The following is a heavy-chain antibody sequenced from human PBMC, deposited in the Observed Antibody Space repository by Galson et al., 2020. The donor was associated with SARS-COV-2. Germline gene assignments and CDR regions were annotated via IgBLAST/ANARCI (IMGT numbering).Heavy chain of an antibody. CDR2: ISYDGSNK. V-gene: IGHV3-30*01. J-gene: IGHJ4*02. Sequence: GESLKISCAASGFTFSSYAMHWVRQAPGKGLEWVALISYDGSNKYFADSVKGRFTISRDNSKNTLYLQMNSLRAEDTAVYYCARPSSGSYFDYFDYWGQGTLVTVSS. D-gene: IGHD1-26*01. CDR3: ARPSSGSYFDYFDY. CDR1: GFTFSSYA.